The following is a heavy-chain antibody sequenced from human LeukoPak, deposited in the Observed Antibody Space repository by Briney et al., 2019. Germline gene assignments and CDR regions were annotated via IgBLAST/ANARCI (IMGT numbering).Heavy chain of an antibody. CDR1: GGTFSSYA. CDR3: AREVFGVVIRGHFDY. J-gene: IGHJ4*02. V-gene: IGHV1-69*13. CDR2: IIPILGTA. D-gene: IGHD3-3*01. Sequence: ASVKVSCKASGGTFSSYAISWVRQAPGQGLEWMGGIIPILGTANYAQRFQGRVTITADESTSTAYMELSSLRSEDTAVYYCAREVFGVVIRGHFDYWGQGTLVTVSS.